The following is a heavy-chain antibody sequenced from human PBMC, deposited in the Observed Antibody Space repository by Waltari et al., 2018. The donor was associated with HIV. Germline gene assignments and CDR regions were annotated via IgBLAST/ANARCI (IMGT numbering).Heavy chain of an antibody. CDR2: MNPNSGNS. V-gene: IGHV1-8*01. J-gene: IGHJ6*02. D-gene: IGHD3-10*01. CDR3: ARGGEMGAPYVGMDV. Sequence: QAQLVQSGAEVKRPGASVKVSCKASGYTFSNYDFNWVRQATGQGLEWMGWMNPNSGNSGVVQKFQGRVTITRDTSISTAYMELSSLGSEDTAVYYCARGGEMGAPYVGMDVWGQGTTVTVSS. CDR1: GYTFSNYD.